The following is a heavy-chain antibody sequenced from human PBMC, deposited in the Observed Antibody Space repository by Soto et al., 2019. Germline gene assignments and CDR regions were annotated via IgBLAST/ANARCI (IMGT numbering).Heavy chain of an antibody. J-gene: IGHJ4*02. Sequence: EVQLLQSGGGLVQPGGSLRLSCAASGFTFSTYGMSWVRQAPGQGLEWVSSIGGSGGSTYYADSVKGRFTISRDNSNNTRFVKMNSLRAEDTAVYYCAKREIAAAGSRFFDYWGQGSLVTFAS. D-gene: IGHD6-13*01. CDR2: IGGSGGST. V-gene: IGHV3-23*01. CDR3: AKREIAAAGSRFFDY. CDR1: GFTFSTYG.